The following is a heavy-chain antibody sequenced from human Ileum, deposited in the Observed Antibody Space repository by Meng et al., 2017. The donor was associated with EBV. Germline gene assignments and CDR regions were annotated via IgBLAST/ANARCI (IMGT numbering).Heavy chain of an antibody. Sequence: VERVESGGGGAQPVRSLRRSVSASGFTVSSYAMDWVRQAPGKGLEWVAVISYDGSNKYYADSVKGRFTISRDNSKNTLYLQMNSLRAEDTAVYYCARDQSDYFDYWGQGTLVTVSS. CDR1: GFTVSSYA. CDR3: ARDQSDYFDY. CDR2: ISYDGSNK. V-gene: IGHV3-30-3*01. J-gene: IGHJ4*02.